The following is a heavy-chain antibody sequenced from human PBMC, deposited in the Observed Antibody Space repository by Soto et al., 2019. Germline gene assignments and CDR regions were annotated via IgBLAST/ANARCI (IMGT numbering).Heavy chain of an antibody. CDR2: ISGSGGST. CDR1: CFTVSRGG. V-gene: IGHV3-23*01. Sequence: RGSLRISCSASCFTVSRGGSNWVRQVPGKGLEWVSAISGSGGSTYYADSVKGRFTISRDNSKNTLYLQMNRLRVEDTAVYYCAKDPYPIVVVPAANGMDVWGQGTTVTVSS. J-gene: IGHJ6*02. CDR3: AKDPYPIVVVPAANGMDV. D-gene: IGHD2-2*01.